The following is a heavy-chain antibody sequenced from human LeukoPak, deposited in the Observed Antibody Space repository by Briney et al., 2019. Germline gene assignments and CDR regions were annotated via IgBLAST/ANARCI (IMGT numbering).Heavy chain of an antibody. D-gene: IGHD5-18*01. CDR1: GFTFSSYS. CDR3: AKSVHNGYSYGYDY. Sequence: GALRLPCAASGFTFSSYSMNWVRQAPGKGLEWISAISGSGGGTCYADSVKGRFTISRDNSKNTLYLQMNSLRAEDTAVYYCAKSVHNGYSYGYDYWGQGTLVTVSS. J-gene: IGHJ4*02. V-gene: IGHV3-23*01. CDR2: ISGSGGGT.